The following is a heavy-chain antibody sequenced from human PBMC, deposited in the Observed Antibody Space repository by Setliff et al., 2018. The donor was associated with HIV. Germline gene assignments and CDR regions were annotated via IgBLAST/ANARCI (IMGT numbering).Heavy chain of an antibody. D-gene: IGHD3-10*01. CDR3: ARAEYGSGSYYLIVYYYGMDV. CDR2: ISWNSGSI. V-gene: IGHV3-9*01. CDR1: GFTFDDYA. J-gene: IGHJ6*02. Sequence: GGSLRLSCAASGFTFDDYAMHWVRQAPGKGLEWVSGISWNSGSIGYADSVKGRFTISRDNAKNSLYLQMNSLRAEDTAVYYCARAEYGSGSYYLIVYYYGMDVWGQGTTVTVSS.